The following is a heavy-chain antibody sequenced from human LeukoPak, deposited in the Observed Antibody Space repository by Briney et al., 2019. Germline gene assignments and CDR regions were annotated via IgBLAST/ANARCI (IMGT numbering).Heavy chain of an antibody. D-gene: IGHD6-13*01. CDR2: INHSAST. J-gene: IGHJ4*02. Sequence: SETLSLTCTVSRGSLSSGSYYWSWIPQPPGRGLECLGEINHSASTNYNPSLKSRVTISVDTSKNQFSLKLSSVTAADTAVYYCAREILGAAAGTNDYWGQGTLVTVSS. V-gene: IGHV4-39*07. CDR1: RGSLSSGSYY. CDR3: AREILGAAAGTNDY.